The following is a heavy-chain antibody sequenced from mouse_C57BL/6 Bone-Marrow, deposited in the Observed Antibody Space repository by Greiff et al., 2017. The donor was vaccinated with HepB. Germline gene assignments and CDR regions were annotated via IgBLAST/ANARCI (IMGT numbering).Heavy chain of an antibody. Sequence: QVQLKESGAELVRPGASVKLSCKASGYTFTDYYINWVKQRPGQGLEWIARIYPGSGNTYYNEKFKGKATLTAEQSSSTAYMQLSSLTSEDSAVYFCARGTTRGYFDVWGTGTTVTVSS. CDR1: GYTFTDYY. CDR2: IYPGSGNT. D-gene: IGHD3-3*01. V-gene: IGHV1-76*01. J-gene: IGHJ1*03. CDR3: ARGTTRGYFDV.